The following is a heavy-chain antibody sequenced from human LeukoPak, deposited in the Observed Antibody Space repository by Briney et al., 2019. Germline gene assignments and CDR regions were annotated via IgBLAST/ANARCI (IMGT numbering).Heavy chain of an antibody. Sequence: GGSLRLSCAASGFTFSNVRMSWVRQAPGKGLEWVGRIESKTDGGTTDYAAPVKGRFTISRDSGKNTLFLQMNSLRAEDAAVYYCVRGNDYGGPHYWGQGTLVTVSS. CDR3: VRGNDYGGPHY. J-gene: IGHJ4*02. V-gene: IGHV3-15*04. CDR1: GFTFSNVR. D-gene: IGHD4-23*01. CDR2: IESKTDGGTT.